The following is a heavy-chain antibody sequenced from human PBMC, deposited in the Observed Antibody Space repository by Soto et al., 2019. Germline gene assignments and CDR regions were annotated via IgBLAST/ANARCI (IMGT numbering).Heavy chain of an antibody. J-gene: IGHJ5*02. CDR3: AAGLLPRISGTTLRP. V-gene: IGHV3-74*01. CDR2: INIEGTSA. D-gene: IGHD1-7*01. Sequence: EVQVVESGGGLVQPGGSLRISCAASGFTFSRYWMHWVRQVPGKGLVWVSRINIEGTSATYADSVKGRFTISRDNARNTLFLQMNSLRAEDSAVYYCAAGLLPRISGTTLRPWGQGTLVIVSS. CDR1: GFTFSRYW.